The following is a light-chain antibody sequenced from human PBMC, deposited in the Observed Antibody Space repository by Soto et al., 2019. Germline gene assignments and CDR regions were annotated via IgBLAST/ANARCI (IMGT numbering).Light chain of an antibody. CDR1: QSVSSSY. CDR3: QQYGSSPKIT. Sequence: EHLFAQAPGTLSLSPRGRPPPSRQARQSVSSSYLAWYQQKPGQAPRLLIYGASSRATGIPDRFSGSGSGTDFTLTISRLEPEDFAVYYCQQYGSSPKITFGQGTRLEIK. V-gene: IGKV3-20*01. CDR2: GAS. J-gene: IGKJ5*01.